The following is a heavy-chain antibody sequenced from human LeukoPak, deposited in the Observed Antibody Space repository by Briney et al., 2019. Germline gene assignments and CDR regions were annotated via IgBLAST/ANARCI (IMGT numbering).Heavy chain of an antibody. D-gene: IGHD6-19*01. V-gene: IGHV4-34*01. Sequence: SETLSLTCAVYGGPFSGYYWSWIRQPPGKGLEWIGEINHSGSTNYNPSLKSRVTISVDTSKNQFSLKLSSVTAADTAVYYCARDWQWLVRGWYFDLWGRGTLVTVSS. CDR1: GGPFSGYY. CDR3: ARDWQWLVRGWYFDL. J-gene: IGHJ2*01. CDR2: INHSGST.